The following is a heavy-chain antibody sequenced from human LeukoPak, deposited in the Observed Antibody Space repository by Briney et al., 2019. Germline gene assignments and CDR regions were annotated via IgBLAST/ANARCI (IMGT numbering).Heavy chain of an antibody. CDR2: IKQDGSEK. J-gene: IGHJ1*01. Sequence: GGSLRLSCAASGFTFSSYWMSWVRQAPGKGLEWVANIKQDGSEKYYVDSVKGRFTISRDNAKNSLYLQMNSLRAEDTAVYYCARTLGYCTNGVCSKTAEYFQHWGQGTLVTVSS. V-gene: IGHV3-7*01. CDR1: GFTFSSYW. D-gene: IGHD2-8*01. CDR3: ARTLGYCTNGVCSKTAEYFQH.